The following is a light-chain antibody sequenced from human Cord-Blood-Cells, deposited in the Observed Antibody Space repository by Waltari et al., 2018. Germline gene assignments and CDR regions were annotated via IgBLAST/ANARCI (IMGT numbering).Light chain of an antibody. J-gene: IGKJ5*01. CDR1: QSLLHSNGYNY. CDR3: MQALQTPIT. V-gene: IGKV2-28*01. Sequence: IVMTQSPLSLPVTPGDPASISCRSSQSLLHSNGYNYLVRYLQKPGQCPQLLIYLGSNRASGVPDRFSGSGSGTDFTLKISRVEAEDVGVYYCMQALQTPITFGQGTRLEIK. CDR2: LGS.